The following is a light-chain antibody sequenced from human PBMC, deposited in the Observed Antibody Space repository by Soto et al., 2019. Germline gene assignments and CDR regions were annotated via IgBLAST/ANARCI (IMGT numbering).Light chain of an antibody. CDR1: QRISSN. V-gene: IGKV1-39*01. J-gene: IGKJ1*01. CDR3: QQSYSTPRT. Sequence: ILMTQSPSSLSASLVDRVTMTCRASQRISSNLNWYQQKPGNAPNLLIYAASTLQSGVPSRFSGSGSGTDFTLTISSLQPEDFATYYCQQSYSTPRTFGQGTKVDIK. CDR2: AAS.